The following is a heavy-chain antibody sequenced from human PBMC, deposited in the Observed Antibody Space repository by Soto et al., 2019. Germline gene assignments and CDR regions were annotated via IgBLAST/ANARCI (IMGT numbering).Heavy chain of an antibody. J-gene: IGHJ6*02. V-gene: IGHV1-2*04. CDR1: GYTFTGYY. Sequence: ASVKVSCKASGYTFTGYYMHWVRQAPGQGLEWMGWINPNSGATNYAQKFQGWVTMTRDTSISTAYMELSRLRSDDTAVYYCARDLGAGTPFYYYYGMDVWGQGTTVTVS. CDR2: INPNSGAT. D-gene: IGHD1-1*01. CDR3: ARDLGAGTPFYYYYGMDV.